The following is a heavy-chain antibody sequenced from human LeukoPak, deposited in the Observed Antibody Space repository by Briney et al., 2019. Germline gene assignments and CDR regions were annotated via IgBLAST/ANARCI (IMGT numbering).Heavy chain of an antibody. V-gene: IGHV3-7*01. CDR2: IKPDGSEK. Sequence: GGSLRLSCAACGITFSSNWMSWVRQAPGKGLEWVANIKPDGSEKYYVDSVKGRFTISRDNAKNSLYLQMNSLRAEDSAVYYCARDGCTSTSCYTRGDVWGKGTMVTVSS. D-gene: IGHD2-2*02. CDR1: GITFSSNW. J-gene: IGHJ6*03. CDR3: ARDGCTSTSCYTRGDV.